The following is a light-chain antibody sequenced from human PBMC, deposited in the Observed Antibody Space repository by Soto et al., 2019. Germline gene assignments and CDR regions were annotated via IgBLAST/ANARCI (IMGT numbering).Light chain of an antibody. CDR1: QGISSY. Sequence: IQLTQSPSSLSASVGDRVTITCRASQGISSYLAWYQQKPGKAPKLLIYAASTLQSGVPSRFSGSGSGTDFTLTISSLPTEDFATYYCQQLNSYPLTFGGGTKVEIK. V-gene: IGKV1-9*01. J-gene: IGKJ4*01. CDR2: AAS. CDR3: QQLNSYPLT.